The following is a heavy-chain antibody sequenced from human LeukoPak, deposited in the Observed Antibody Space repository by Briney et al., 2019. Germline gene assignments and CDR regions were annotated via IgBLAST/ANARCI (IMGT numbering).Heavy chain of an antibody. V-gene: IGHV4-4*07. J-gene: IGHJ3*02. Sequence: SETLSLTFTVSGGPISSHYWSWIRQPAGKGLEWIGRIYISGSTNYNPSLMTRVTMSVDMSKNQLSLNLSSVTAADTAVYFCARDRSGYSGYEGDPFDIWGQGTMVTVSS. CDR3: ARDRSGYSGYEGDPFDI. CDR2: IYISGST. D-gene: IGHD5-12*01. CDR1: GGPISSHY.